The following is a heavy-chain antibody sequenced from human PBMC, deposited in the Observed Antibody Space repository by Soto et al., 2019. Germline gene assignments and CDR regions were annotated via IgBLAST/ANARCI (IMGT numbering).Heavy chain of an antibody. V-gene: IGHV3-15*07. Sequence: EVQLVESGGGLVKPGGSLRLSCAASGFTFSNAWMNWVRQAPGKGLEWVGRIKSKSDGETTDYAAPVKGRFTISRDDSNDTLYLQVNRLKPEDTGLYFCSTNKRYSWRLDLWGPGTTVTVSS. J-gene: IGHJ6*02. CDR1: GFTFSNAW. D-gene: IGHD1-26*01. CDR2: IKSKSDGETT. CDR3: STNKRYSWRLDL.